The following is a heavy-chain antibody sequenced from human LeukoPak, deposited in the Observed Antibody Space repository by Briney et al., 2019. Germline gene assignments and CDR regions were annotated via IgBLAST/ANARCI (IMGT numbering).Heavy chain of an antibody. D-gene: IGHD3-16*02. Sequence: SETLSLTCAVYGGSFSGYYWSWIRQPPGKGLEWIGEINHSGGTNYNPSLKSRVTISVDTSKNQFSLKLSSVTDADTAVYYCAGAVGYDYVWGSYRYAPDYWGQGTLVTVSS. V-gene: IGHV4-34*01. CDR3: AGAVGYDYVWGSYRYAPDY. J-gene: IGHJ4*02. CDR1: GGSFSGYY. CDR2: INHSGGT.